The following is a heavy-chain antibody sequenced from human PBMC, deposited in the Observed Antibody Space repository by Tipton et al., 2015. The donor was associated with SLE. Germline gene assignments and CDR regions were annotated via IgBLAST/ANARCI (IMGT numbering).Heavy chain of an antibody. J-gene: IGHJ4*02. CDR3: ARGYCSGGSCPLDY. V-gene: IGHV6-1*01. D-gene: IGHD2-15*01. CDR1: GDSVSANGAA. CDR2: SYYWSKSSN. Sequence: GLVKPSQTLSLTCAISGDSVSANGAAWNWIRQSPSRGLEWLGRSYYWSKSSNDYAISVKGRITINPDTSKNQFSLRLSSVTAADTAVYYCARGYCSGGSCPLDYWGQGTLVTVSS.